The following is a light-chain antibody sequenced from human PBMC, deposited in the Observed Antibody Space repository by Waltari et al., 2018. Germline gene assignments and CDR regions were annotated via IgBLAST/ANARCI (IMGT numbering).Light chain of an antibody. V-gene: IGKV3-15*01. Sequence: LYRRARESVRSNLAWYPRKPGQSPRLRIYGSSTRATGIPARFSGNGSGAEFTLTISRLQCEDFAVYYCQQYNIWPTSSQGTKVEIE. J-gene: IGKJ1*01. CDR3: QQYNIWPT. CDR2: GSS. CDR1: ESVRSN.